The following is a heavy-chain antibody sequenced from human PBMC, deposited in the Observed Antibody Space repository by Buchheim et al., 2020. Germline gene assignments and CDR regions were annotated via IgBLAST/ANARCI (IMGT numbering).Heavy chain of an antibody. CDR1: GFTFSTYW. Sequence: EVQLVESGGGLVQPGGSLRLSCAASGFTFSTYWMTWVRQAPGKGLEWVSYISSSGSTIYYADSVKGRFTISRDNAKNSLYLQMNSLRAEDTAVYYCGTFPPVIRHSGSDYWGQGTL. CDR2: ISSSGSTI. J-gene: IGHJ4*02. D-gene: IGHD1-26*01. V-gene: IGHV3-48*04. CDR3: GTFPPVIRHSGSDY.